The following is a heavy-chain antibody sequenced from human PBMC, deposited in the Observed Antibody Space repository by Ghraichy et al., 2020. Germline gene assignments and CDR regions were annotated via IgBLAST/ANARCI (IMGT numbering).Heavy chain of an antibody. J-gene: IGHJ4*02. CDR1: GGSVTYYY. D-gene: IGHD1-1*01. Sequence: SETLSLTCTVSGGSVTYYYWSWIRQSQRKGLEWIGSIFSRVGTDYNPSLGRRVSISLDASTNQFSLSLTSVNAADTALYYCAGGGQQLECFDYWGPGALVTVSS. CDR3: AGGGQQLECFDY. CDR2: IFSRVGT. V-gene: IGHV4-59*02.